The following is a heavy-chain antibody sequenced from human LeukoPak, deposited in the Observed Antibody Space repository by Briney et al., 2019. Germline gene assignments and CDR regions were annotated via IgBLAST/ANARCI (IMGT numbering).Heavy chain of an antibody. CDR1: GYTFTSYG. CDR3: ARDTGMVAASLCDY. Sequence: ASVKVSCKASGYTFTSYGIGWVRQAPGQGLEWMGWISAYNGNTNYAQKFQGRVTMTTDTSTSTAYMELRSLRSDDTAVYYCARDTGMVAASLCDYWGQGTLVTVSS. V-gene: IGHV1-18*01. J-gene: IGHJ4*02. CDR2: ISAYNGNT. D-gene: IGHD2-15*01.